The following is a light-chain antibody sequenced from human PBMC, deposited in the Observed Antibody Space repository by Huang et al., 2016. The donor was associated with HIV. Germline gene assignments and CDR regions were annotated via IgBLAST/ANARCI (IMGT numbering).Light chain of an antibody. CDR1: QSVGSS. J-gene: IGKJ1*01. CDR3: QQYNKWPPGA. Sequence: EVVMTQSPGTLSVSLGERATLSCRASQSVGSSLAWYQPKPGQAPRLLIYGASTRATGIPARFSGSGSGTEFTLTISSLQSEDFAVYYCQQYNKWPPGAFGQGTKVEIK. V-gene: IGKV3-15*01. CDR2: GAS.